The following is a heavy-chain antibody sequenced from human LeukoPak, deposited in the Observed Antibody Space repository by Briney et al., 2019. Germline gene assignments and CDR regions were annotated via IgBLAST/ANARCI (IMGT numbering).Heavy chain of an antibody. D-gene: IGHD6-19*01. CDR2: IIPIFGTA. V-gene: IGHV1-69*05. Sequence: VASVKVSXKASGGTFSSYAISWVRQAPGQGLEWMGGIIPIFGTANYAQKFQGRVTITTDESTSTAYMELSSLRSEDTAAYYSARAPPFGSSGWDYWGQGTLVTVSS. J-gene: IGHJ4*02. CDR1: GGTFSSYA. CDR3: ARAPPFGSSGWDY.